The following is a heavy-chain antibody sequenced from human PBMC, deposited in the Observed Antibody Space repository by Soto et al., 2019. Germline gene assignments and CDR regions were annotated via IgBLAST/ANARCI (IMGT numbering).Heavy chain of an antibody. Sequence: GGSLRLSCAASGFTFSSYGMHWVRQAPGKGLEWVAVISYDGSNKYYADSVKGRFTISRDNSKNTLYLQMNSLRAEDTAVYYCARWAYSSSLPLTPTGRNRAGFDYWGQGTLVTVSS. V-gene: IGHV3-30*03. D-gene: IGHD6-6*01. J-gene: IGHJ4*02. CDR1: GFTFSSYG. CDR2: ISYDGSNK. CDR3: ARWAYSSSLPLTPTGRNRAGFDY.